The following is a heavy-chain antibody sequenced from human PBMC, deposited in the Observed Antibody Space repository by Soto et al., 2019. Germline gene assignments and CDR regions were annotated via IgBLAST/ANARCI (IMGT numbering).Heavy chain of an antibody. J-gene: IGHJ6*02. CDR1: GFMFSDYA. CDR2: IRSKAYGGTT. D-gene: IGHD6-13*01. CDR3: TRGGSSPAEDYYGMDV. Sequence: GGSLRLSCAASGFMFSDYAMTWARQAPGKGLEWVGFIRSKAYGGTTEYAASVKGRFTISRDDSKSIAYLQMNSLKTEDTAVYYCTRGGSSPAEDYYGMDVWGQGTTVTVSS. V-gene: IGHV3-49*04.